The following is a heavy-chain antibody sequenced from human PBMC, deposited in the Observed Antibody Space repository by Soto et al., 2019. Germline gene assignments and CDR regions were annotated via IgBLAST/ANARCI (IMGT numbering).Heavy chain of an antibody. CDR3: ARDPLRFLSEWLGYFDY. V-gene: IGHV3-30-3*01. Sequence: PGGSLRLSCAASGFTFSSYAMHWVRQAPGKGLEWVAVISYDGSNKYYADSVKGRFTISRDNSKNTLYLQMNSLRAEDTAVYYCARDPLRFLSEWLGYFDYWGQGTLVTVSS. CDR2: ISYDGSNK. CDR1: GFTFSSYA. J-gene: IGHJ4*02. D-gene: IGHD3-3*01.